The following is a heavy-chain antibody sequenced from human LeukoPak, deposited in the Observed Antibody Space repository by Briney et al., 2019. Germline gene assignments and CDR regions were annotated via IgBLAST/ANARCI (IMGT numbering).Heavy chain of an antibody. D-gene: IGHD1-26*01. V-gene: IGHV3-23*01. CDR3: APGSNWPGYFDY. Sequence: PGGSLRLSCAASGFTFRNSVMSWVRQAPGKGLEWVSSITASGGSTYYADSVKGRFTVSRDNSKNTLYLQINSLTVEDTAVYYCAPGSNWPGYFDYWGQGTLVTVSS. J-gene: IGHJ4*02. CDR2: ITASGGST. CDR1: GFTFRNSV.